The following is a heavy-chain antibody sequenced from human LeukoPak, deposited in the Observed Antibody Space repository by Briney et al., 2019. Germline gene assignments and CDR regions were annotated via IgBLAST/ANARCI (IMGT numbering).Heavy chain of an antibody. J-gene: IGHJ4*02. CDR2: ISYDGSNK. D-gene: IGHD3-10*01. Sequence: GGPLRLSCAASGFTFSSYAMHWVRQAPGKGLEWVAVISYDGSNKYYADSVKGRFTISRDNSKNTLYLQMNSLRAEDTAVYYCARTQWFGESYFDYWGQGTLVTVSS. V-gene: IGHV3-30*04. CDR1: GFTFSSYA. CDR3: ARTQWFGESYFDY.